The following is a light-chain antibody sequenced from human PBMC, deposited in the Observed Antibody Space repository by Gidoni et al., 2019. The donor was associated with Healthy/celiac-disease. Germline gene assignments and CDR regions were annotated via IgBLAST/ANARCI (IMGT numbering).Light chain of an antibody. CDR2: EGS. V-gene: IGLV2-23*01. CDR1: SSDVGSYNL. CDR3: CSYAGSVV. J-gene: IGLJ2*01. Sequence: QSALTQPAAVSGSPGQSITISCTGTSSDVGSYNLVPWYQQHPGKAPKLMIYEGSKRPSGVSNRFSGSKSGNTASRTISGLHAEDESDYYCCSYAGSVVFGGGTKLTVL.